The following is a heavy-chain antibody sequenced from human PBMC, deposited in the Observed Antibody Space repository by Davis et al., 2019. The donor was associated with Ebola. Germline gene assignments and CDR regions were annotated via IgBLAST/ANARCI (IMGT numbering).Heavy chain of an antibody. CDR2: IYSGGST. D-gene: IGHD3-3*01. V-gene: IGHV3-53*01. J-gene: IGHJ6*02. CDR3: ARDTLLEWPFYYGMDV. CDR1: GFTVSSNY. Sequence: GESLKISCAASGFTVSSNYMSWVRQAPGKGLEWVSVIYSGGSTYYADSVKGRFTISRDNSKNTLYLQMNSLRAEDTAVYYCARDTLLEWPFYYGMDVWGQGTTVTVSS.